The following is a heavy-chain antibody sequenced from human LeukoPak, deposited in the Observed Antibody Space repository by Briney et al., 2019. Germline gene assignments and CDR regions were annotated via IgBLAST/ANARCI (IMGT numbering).Heavy chain of an antibody. J-gene: IGHJ3*02. Sequence: GGSLRLSCAASGFTFSSYWMSWVRQAPGKGLEWVANIKQDGSGKYYVDSVKGRFTISRDNAKNSLYLQMNSLRAEDTAVYYCARELGYYDFWSGYHDDAFDIWGQGTMVTVSS. D-gene: IGHD3-3*01. CDR3: ARELGYYDFWSGYHDDAFDI. CDR2: IKQDGSGK. V-gene: IGHV3-7*01. CDR1: GFTFSSYW.